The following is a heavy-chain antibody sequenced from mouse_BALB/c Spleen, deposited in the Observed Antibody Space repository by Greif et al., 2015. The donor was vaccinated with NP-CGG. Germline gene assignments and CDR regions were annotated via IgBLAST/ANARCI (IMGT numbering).Heavy chain of an antibody. CDR1: GFSLTSYG. Sequence: VKVVESGPGLVAPSQSLSITCTVSGFSLTSYGVHWVRQPPGKGLEWLGVIWAGGSTNYNSALMSRLSISKDNSKSQVFLKMNSLQTDDTAMYYCAREGSSGYFDYWGQGTTLTVSS. D-gene: IGHD3-1*01. V-gene: IGHV2-9*02. J-gene: IGHJ2*01. CDR3: AREGSSGYFDY. CDR2: IWAGGST.